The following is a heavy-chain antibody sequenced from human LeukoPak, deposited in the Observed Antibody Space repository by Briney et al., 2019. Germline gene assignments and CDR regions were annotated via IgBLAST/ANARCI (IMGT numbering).Heavy chain of an antibody. D-gene: IGHD3-16*01. CDR1: GYTLTELS. J-gene: IGHJ4*02. V-gene: IGHV1-24*01. CDR2: FDPEDGET. Sequence: ASVKVSCKISGYTLTELSMHWVRQAPGNGLEWMGGFDPEDGETIYAQKFQGRVTMTEDTSTDTAYMELSSLRSEGTAVYYCATGVGGGPFDYWGQGTLVTVSS. CDR3: ATGVGGGPFDY.